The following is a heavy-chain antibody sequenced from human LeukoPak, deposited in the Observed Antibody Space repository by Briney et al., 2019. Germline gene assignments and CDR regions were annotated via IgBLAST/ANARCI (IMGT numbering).Heavy chain of an antibody. Sequence: GASVKVSCKASGYTFTGYYMHWVRQAPGQGLEWMGWINPNSGGTNYAQKFQGWVTMTRDTSISTAYMELSRLRSDDTAVYYCARTSGGSCYPDCPFDYWGQGTLVTVSS. D-gene: IGHD2-15*01. CDR1: GYTFTGYY. J-gene: IGHJ4*02. CDR2: INPNSGGT. V-gene: IGHV1-2*04. CDR3: ARTSGGSCYPDCPFDY.